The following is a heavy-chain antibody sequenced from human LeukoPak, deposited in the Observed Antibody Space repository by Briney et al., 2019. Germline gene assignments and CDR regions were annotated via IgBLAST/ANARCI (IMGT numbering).Heavy chain of an antibody. V-gene: IGHV3-23*01. CDR1: GFTFSTYA. D-gene: IGHD6-13*01. CDR2: ISGAGNNT. Sequence: GGSLRLSCAASGFTFSTYAMNWVRQAPGKGLEWVSGISGAGNNTYYIDSVKGRFTISRDNSKNTLYLQMNSLRAEDTAVYYCAKEDVDSSSWNMDVWGKGTTVTASS. J-gene: IGHJ6*03. CDR3: AKEDVDSSSWNMDV.